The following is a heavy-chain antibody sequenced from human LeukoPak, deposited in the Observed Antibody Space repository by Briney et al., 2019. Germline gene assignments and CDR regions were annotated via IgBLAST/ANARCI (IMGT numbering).Heavy chain of an antibody. Sequence: MTSETLSLTCAVYGGSFSGYYWSWIRQPPGKGLEWIGEINHSGSTNYSPSLKSRVTISVDTSKNQFSLRLSSVTAADTAVYYCARGGVAQDAFDIWGQGTMVTVSS. CDR1: GGSFSGYY. D-gene: IGHD2-15*01. CDR2: INHSGST. CDR3: ARGGVAQDAFDI. V-gene: IGHV4-34*01. J-gene: IGHJ3*02.